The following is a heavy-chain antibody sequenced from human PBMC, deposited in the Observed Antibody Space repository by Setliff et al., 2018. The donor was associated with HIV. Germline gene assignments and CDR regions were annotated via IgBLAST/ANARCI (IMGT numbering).Heavy chain of an antibody. V-gene: IGHV4-59*11. J-gene: IGHJ5*02. CDR3: ARDPGGLYCTSSSCQGGCFDP. CDR1: GGSITSHY. Sequence: SETLSLTCSISGGSITSHYWNWIRQPPGKGLEWIGSINYSGITNYNPSLRGRVSISVDTSKSQISLRLNSVSAADTAVCYCARDPGGLYCTSSSCQGGCFDPWGQGALVTAPQ. D-gene: IGHD2-2*01. CDR2: INYSGIT.